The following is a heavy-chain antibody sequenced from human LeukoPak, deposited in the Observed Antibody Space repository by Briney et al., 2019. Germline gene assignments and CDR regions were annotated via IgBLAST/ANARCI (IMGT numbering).Heavy chain of an antibody. D-gene: IGHD6-13*01. V-gene: IGHV3-74*01. CDR3: ASSRYINNWGI. J-gene: IGHJ3*02. Sequence: GGSLRLSCAASGFTFSSYWMHWVRQPPGKGLVWVSRINSDGSSTTYADSVKGRFTISRDNAKNTLYLQMNSLRADDTAVYYCASSRYINNWGIWGQGTMVTVSS. CDR2: INSDGSST. CDR1: GFTFSSYW.